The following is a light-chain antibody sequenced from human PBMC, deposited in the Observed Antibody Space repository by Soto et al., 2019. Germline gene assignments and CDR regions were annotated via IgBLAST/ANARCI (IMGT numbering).Light chain of an antibody. V-gene: IGKV3-11*01. Sequence: EIVLTQSPATLSLSPGERATLSCRASQSVSSYLAWYQQKPGQAPRLLIYDASNWATGIPARFSGSGSGTDFTLTISSLEPEDFAVYYCQQRSNWPPLITFGQGTRLEIK. CDR2: DAS. CDR3: QQRSNWPPLIT. CDR1: QSVSSY. J-gene: IGKJ5*01.